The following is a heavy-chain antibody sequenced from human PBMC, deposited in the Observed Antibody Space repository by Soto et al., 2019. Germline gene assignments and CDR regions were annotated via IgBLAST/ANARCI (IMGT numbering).Heavy chain of an antibody. Sequence: SETLSLTCTVSGGSISSGGYYWSWIRQHPGKGLEWIGYIYYSGSTYYNPSLKSRVTISVDTSKNQFSLKLSSVTAADTAVYYCARVSGTTGGMDVWGQGTTVTVSS. D-gene: IGHD1-1*01. V-gene: IGHV4-31*03. CDR1: GGSISSGGYY. J-gene: IGHJ6*02. CDR3: ARVSGTTGGMDV. CDR2: IYYSGST.